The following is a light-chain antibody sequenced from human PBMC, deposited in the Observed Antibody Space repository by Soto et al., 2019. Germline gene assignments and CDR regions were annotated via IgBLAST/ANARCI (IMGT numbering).Light chain of an antibody. CDR2: DND. CDR1: GSNIGNNR. CDR3: GTWDSGLNAYV. V-gene: IGLV1-51*01. J-gene: IGLJ1*01. Sequence: QSALTQPPSVSAAPGQKATISCSGSGSNIGNNRVSWYQQLPGTAPKLLMFDNDQRPSGIPDRFSASKSGTSATLGITGLQTGDEADYYCGTWDSGLNAYVFGTGTKLTVL.